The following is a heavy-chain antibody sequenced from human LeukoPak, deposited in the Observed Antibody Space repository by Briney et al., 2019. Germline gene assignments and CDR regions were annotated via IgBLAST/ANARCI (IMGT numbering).Heavy chain of an antibody. D-gene: IGHD5-24*01. V-gene: IGHV3-48*03. Sequence: GGSLRLSCAASGFTFSSYEMNWVRQAPGKGLEWVSYISSSGSTIYYADSVKGRFTISRDNAKNSLYLQMNSLRAEDTALYSCARDRRDGYNLLDYWGQGTLVTVSS. CDR3: ARDRRDGYNLLDY. CDR1: GFTFSSYE. CDR2: ISSSGSTI. J-gene: IGHJ4*02.